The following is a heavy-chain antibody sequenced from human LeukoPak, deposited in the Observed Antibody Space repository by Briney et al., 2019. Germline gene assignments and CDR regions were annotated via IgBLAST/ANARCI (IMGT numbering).Heavy chain of an antibody. CDR2: IKSKTDGGTT. V-gene: IGHV3-15*01. Sequence: GGSLRLSWAASGFTFSNAWMSWVRQAPGKGLEWVGRIKSKTDGGTTDYAAPVKGRFTISRDDSKNTLYLQMNSLKTEDTAVYYCTTTMVRGVINAFDIWGQGTMVTVSS. CDR3: TTTMVRGVINAFDI. D-gene: IGHD3-10*01. CDR1: GFTFSNAW. J-gene: IGHJ3*02.